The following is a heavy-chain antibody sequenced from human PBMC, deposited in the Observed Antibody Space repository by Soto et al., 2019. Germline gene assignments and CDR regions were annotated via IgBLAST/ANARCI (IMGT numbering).Heavy chain of an antibody. CDR1: GYTFTDYY. CDR3: ARGVGSSWFDP. J-gene: IGHJ5*02. D-gene: IGHD6-25*01. CDR2: INPGSGGT. V-gene: IGHV1-2*02. Sequence: GASVNVSCKASGYTFTDYYMHWVRQAPGQGREWMGGINPGSGGTNFAQKFQGRVTMTRDTSISTAYMEVSSLTSDYTAVYYFARGVGSSWFDPWGQGTLVTVSS.